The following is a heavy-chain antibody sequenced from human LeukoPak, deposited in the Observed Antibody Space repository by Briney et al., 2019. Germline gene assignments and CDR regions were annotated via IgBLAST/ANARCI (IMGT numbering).Heavy chain of an antibody. CDR2: ISSDGSIK. V-gene: IGHV3-30*18. CDR3: VKEYHSRGFGAYFDY. CDR1: GFTFSDYG. D-gene: IGHD3-3*01. Sequence: GGSLRLSCAASGFTFSDYGMHRVRQAPGKGLEWVAVISSDGSIKVYADSVKGRFTLSRDNSINTVDLQMNSLRAEDTAVYYCVKEYHSRGFGAYFDYWGQGTLVTVSS. J-gene: IGHJ4*02.